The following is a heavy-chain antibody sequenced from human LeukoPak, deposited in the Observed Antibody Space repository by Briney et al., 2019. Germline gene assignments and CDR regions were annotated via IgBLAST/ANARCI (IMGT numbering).Heavy chain of an antibody. V-gene: IGHV1-69*04. J-gene: IGHJ5*02. CDR2: IIPIFGIA. Sequence: AASVKVSCKASGGTFSSYAISWVRQAPGQGLEWMGRIIPIFGIANYAQKFQGRVTITADKSTSTAYMELSSLRSEDTAVYYCARDSSGTFDPWGQGTLVTVSS. CDR1: GGTFSSYA. CDR3: ARDSSGTFDP. D-gene: IGHD3-22*01.